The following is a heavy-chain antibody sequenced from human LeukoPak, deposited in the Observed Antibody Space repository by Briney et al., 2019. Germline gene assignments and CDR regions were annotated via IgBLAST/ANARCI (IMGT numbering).Heavy chain of an antibody. J-gene: IGHJ4*02. CDR2: ISCFNGDT. CDR1: GYTFNHHG. CDR3: ARDPSNTSGRYAYFDY. D-gene: IGHD6-19*01. Sequence: ASVKVSCKASGYTFNHHGISWVRQAPGQGLEWMGVISCFNGDTHYAQKFQGRVTMTTDTSTTTAYMELRSLRSDDTALYYCARDPSNTSGRYAYFDYWGQGTLVTVSS. V-gene: IGHV1-18*01.